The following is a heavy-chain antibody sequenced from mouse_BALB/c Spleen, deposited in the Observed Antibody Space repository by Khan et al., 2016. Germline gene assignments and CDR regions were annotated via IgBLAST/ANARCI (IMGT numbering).Heavy chain of an antibody. CDR1: GFTFSTYA. Sequence: EVELMESGGGLVQPGGSLKLSCAACGFTFSTYAMSWVRQTPDKRLELVATINSNGGSTYYPDNVKGRFTISRDNAKNTLYLQMSSLKSEDTAMYYCARVRQAVDYWGQGTSVTVSS. D-gene: IGHD2-14*01. CDR3: ARVRQAVDY. V-gene: IGHV5-6-3*01. J-gene: IGHJ4*01. CDR2: INSNGGST.